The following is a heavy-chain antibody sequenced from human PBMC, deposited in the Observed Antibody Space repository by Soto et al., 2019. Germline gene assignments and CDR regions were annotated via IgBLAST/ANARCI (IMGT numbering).Heavy chain of an antibody. J-gene: IGHJ4*02. V-gene: IGHV4-31*03. CDR2: IYYSGST. CDR1: GGSISSGGYY. Sequence: QVQLQESGPGLVKPSQTLSLTCTVSGGSISSGGYYWSWIRQHPGKGLEWIGYIYYSGSTYYNPSLKSRGTISVDTSKNQFSLKLSSVTAADTAVYYCARVRYYYDSSGSPGQFDYWGQGTLVTVSS. CDR3: ARVRYYYDSSGSPGQFDY. D-gene: IGHD3-22*01.